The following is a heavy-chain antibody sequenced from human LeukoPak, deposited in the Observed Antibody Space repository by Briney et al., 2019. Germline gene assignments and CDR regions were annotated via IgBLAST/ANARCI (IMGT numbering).Heavy chain of an antibody. V-gene: IGHV3-23*01. J-gene: IGHJ4*02. CDR3: AKWGDYDILTGYYVSDF. CDR2: ITGSGDTT. CDR1: GFIFRNYA. Sequence: RAGGSLRLSCAASGFIFRNYAMSWARQAPGKGLEWVSAITGSGDTTYYADSVKGRFTISRDNSKNTLYVEMNTLRAEDTAVYYCAKWGDYDILTGYYVSDFWGQGTLVTVSS. D-gene: IGHD3-9*01.